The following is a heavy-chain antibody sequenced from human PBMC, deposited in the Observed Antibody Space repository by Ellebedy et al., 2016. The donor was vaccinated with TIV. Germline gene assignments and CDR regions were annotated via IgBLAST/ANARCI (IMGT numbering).Heavy chain of an antibody. D-gene: IGHD3-10*01. J-gene: IGHJ6*03. CDR3: AIDRGGAGTYYNREYYPYYMDV. Sequence: AASVKVSCKISGASLTDLSMHWVRQAPGKGLEWVGGFDPEEGEIIYAQKFQGRVTMTEDTSTDTVYMELSRLISEDTAVYFCAIDRGGAGTYYNREYYPYYMDVWGKGTTVTVSS. V-gene: IGHV1-24*01. CDR2: FDPEEGEI. CDR1: GASLTDLS.